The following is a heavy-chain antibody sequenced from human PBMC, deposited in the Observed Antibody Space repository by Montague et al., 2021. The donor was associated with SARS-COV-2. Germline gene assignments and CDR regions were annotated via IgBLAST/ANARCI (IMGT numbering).Heavy chain of an antibody. CDR3: AKDGSSSWYGWFDP. CDR1: GFTFDDYA. CDR2: ISWNSGSI. J-gene: IGHJ5*02. Sequence: SLRLSCAASGFTFDDYAMHWVRQAAGKGLEWVSGISWNSGSIGYADSVKGRITISRDNAKNSLYLQMNSLRAEDTALYYCAKDGSSSWYGWFDPWGQGTLVTVSS. D-gene: IGHD6-13*01. V-gene: IGHV3-9*01.